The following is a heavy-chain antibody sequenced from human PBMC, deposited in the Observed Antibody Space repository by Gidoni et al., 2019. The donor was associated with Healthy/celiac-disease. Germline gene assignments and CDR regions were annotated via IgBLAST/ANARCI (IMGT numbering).Heavy chain of an antibody. Sequence: FTISRDNSKNTLYLQMNSLRAEDTAVYYCAKDRWDSSGWTNYFDYWGQGTLVTVSS. CDR3: AKDRWDSSGWTNYFDY. V-gene: IGHV3-23*01. D-gene: IGHD6-19*01. J-gene: IGHJ4*02.